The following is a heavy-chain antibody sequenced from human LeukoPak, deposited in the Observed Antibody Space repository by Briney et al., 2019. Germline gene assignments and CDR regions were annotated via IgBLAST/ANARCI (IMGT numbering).Heavy chain of an antibody. CDR3: ARGFSNRFEY. Sequence: GGSLRLSCAASGFTFNTYIMHWVRQAPGKGLEWVAFISYDGSNRYNTDSVKGRFTISRDNSKNTLYLQMNSLRAEDTAVYYCARGFSNRFEYWGRGTLVTVSS. D-gene: IGHD1-14*01. J-gene: IGHJ4*02. CDR1: GFTFNTYI. CDR2: ISYDGSNR. V-gene: IGHV3-30-3*01.